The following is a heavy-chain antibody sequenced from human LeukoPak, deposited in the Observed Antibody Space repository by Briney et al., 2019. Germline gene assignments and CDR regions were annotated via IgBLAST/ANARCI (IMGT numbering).Heavy chain of an antibody. CDR3: ARVQFIAAAATDY. Sequence: ASVKVSCKASGYTLTSYDINWVRQATGQGLEWMGWMNPNSGNTGYAQKFQGRVTMTRNTSISTAYMELSSLRSEDTAVYYCARVQFIAAAATDYWGQGTLVTVSS. V-gene: IGHV1-8*01. CDR2: MNPNSGNT. J-gene: IGHJ4*02. CDR1: GYTLTSYD. D-gene: IGHD6-13*01.